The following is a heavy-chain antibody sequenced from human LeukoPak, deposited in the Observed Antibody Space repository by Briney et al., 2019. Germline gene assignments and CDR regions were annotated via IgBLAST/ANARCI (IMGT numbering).Heavy chain of an antibody. J-gene: IGHJ6*03. Sequence: GESLKISIKGSGYSFTSYWIGWVRPMPGKGLEWMGIIYPDDSDTRYSPSFQGQVTISADKSISTAYLQWSSLKASDTAMYYCARHPYDISGYYRYYYYMDVWGKGTTVTVSS. CDR2: IYPDDSDT. CDR1: GYSFTSYW. V-gene: IGHV5-51*01. D-gene: IGHD3-22*01. CDR3: ARHPYDISGYYRYYYYMDV.